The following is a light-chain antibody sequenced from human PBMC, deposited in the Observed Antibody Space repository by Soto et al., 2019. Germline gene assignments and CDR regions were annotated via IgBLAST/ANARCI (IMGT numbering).Light chain of an antibody. V-gene: IGLV1-44*01. CDR1: ASNIGSDA. J-gene: IGLJ3*02. CDR3: AAWDDSLDGWV. Sequence: QSVLTQPPSASGTPGQRVTISCSGSASNIGSDAINWYQHLPGTAPKLLIYSNSQRPSGVPDRFSGSKSGTSGSLAISGLQSEDEADYYCAAWDDSLDGWVFGGGTQLTVL. CDR2: SNS.